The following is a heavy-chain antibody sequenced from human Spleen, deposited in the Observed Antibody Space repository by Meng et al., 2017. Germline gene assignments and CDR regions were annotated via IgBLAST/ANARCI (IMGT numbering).Heavy chain of an antibody. J-gene: IGHJ4*02. CDR1: GGSISSNNW. CDR3: ARRRTSGSYYSFQSIYFDY. Sequence: QVQLQVSVPGLVKPSGTLSLTCVVSGGSISSNNWWSWVRQPPGKGLEWIGEIYQTGSTNYNPSLKSRVTISADKSRNQFSLKLSSLSTADTAVYYCARRRTSGSYYSFQSIYFDYWGQGALVTVSS. D-gene: IGHD3-10*01. V-gene: IGHV4-4*02. CDR2: IYQTGST.